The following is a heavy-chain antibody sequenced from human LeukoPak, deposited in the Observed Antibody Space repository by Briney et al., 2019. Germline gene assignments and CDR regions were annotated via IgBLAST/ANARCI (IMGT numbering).Heavy chain of an antibody. D-gene: IGHD1-20*01. V-gene: IGHV4-39*01. CDR3: ARPITGNYGNYFDY. CDR2: VYHSGRT. CDR1: GDSTSSSTYY. J-gene: IGHJ4*02. Sequence: SETLSLTCTVSGDSTSSSTYYSAWVREPPGNGLEWIGSVYHSGRTYYDPSLKSRVTVSVDTSRNQFSLRLSSVTAADTAVYYCARPITGNYGNYFDYWGQGTLVTVSP.